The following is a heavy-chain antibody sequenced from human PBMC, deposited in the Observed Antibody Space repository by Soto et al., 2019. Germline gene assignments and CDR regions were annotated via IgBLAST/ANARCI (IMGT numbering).Heavy chain of an antibody. Sequence: EVQLVESGGGLVQPGGSLRLSCAASGFTFSNDWMNLVRQGPGKGLEGVSRIISGGSRVSYADSVKGRFTIARDNAKNTLYLEMHSLTAEDTAVYYCARERTSKGGMDVWGQGTTVTVSS. CDR1: GFTFSNDW. CDR2: IISGGSRV. V-gene: IGHV3-74*01. J-gene: IGHJ6*02. CDR3: ARERTSKGGMDV.